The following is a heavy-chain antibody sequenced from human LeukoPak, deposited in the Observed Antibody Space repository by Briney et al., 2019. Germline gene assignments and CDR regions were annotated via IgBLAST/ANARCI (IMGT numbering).Heavy chain of an antibody. CDR1: GFTFNNYA. Sequence: GGSLRLSCVASGFTFNNYAMSWVRQAPGKGLEWVAIISNDGSRKYYAHSVEGRFTISRDNSKNTLYLQMDSLRAEDTAVYYCARDRAWNYFDYWGQGTLVTVSS. J-gene: IGHJ4*02. CDR2: ISNDGSRK. CDR3: ARDRAWNYFDY. V-gene: IGHV3-30*03. D-gene: IGHD3-3*01.